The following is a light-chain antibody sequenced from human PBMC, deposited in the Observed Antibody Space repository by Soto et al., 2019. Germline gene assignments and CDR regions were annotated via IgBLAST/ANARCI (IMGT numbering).Light chain of an antibody. J-gene: IGLJ1*01. CDR1: NIGNKR. CDR3: QVWDIMTDNYV. V-gene: IGLV3-21*04. CDR2: YDS. Sequence: SYELTQSPSVSVAPEKTATITCGGNNIGNKRVHWYRQKPGQAPVLLISYDSDRPSGIPGRFSGSNSGNTATLTISRVEAGDEADCYCQVWDIMTDNYVFGSGTKLTVL.